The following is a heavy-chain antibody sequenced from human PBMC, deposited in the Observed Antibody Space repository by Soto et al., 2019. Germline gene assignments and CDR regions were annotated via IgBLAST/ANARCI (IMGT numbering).Heavy chain of an antibody. D-gene: IGHD3-10*01. Sequence: ASVKVSCKASGYIFSLYGISWVRQAPGQGLESVGWISADNGDTTYAQNFQGRVSMSTDTSTSTVYMELRSLRSDDTAVYYCARDEFISATCPRHSFDRWGRGTLVAVCS. J-gene: IGHJ5*02. V-gene: IGHV1-18*01. CDR3: ARDEFISATCPRHSFDR. CDR1: GYIFSLYG. CDR2: ISADNGDT.